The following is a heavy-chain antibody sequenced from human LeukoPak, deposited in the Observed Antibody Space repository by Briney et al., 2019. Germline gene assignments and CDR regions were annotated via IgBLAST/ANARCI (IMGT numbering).Heavy chain of an antibody. CDR3: ARVWYDFNGYSDS. CDR2: IYHSGGT. V-gene: IGHV4-38-2*02. Sequence: SETLSLTCTVSGYSISSGYYWGWIRQTPGKGLEWIGTIYHSGGTYYNPSLKSRVTISIDTSKNQFSLRLSSVTAADTALYYCARVWYDFNGYSDSWGQGTLVTVSS. CDR1: GYSISSGYY. D-gene: IGHD3-22*01. J-gene: IGHJ5*01.